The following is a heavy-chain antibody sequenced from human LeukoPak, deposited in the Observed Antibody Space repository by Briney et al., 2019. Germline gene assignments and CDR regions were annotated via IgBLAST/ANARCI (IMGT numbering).Heavy chain of an antibody. CDR2: INPRGGST. V-gene: IGHV1-46*01. CDR1: GYTFTSYY. J-gene: IGHJ5*02. D-gene: IGHD6-13*01. CDR3: ARDGVDFNSSSWYGSYSWFDP. Sequence: GASVKVSCKASGYTFTSYYMHWVRQAPGQGLEWMGIINPRGGSTSYAQKFQGRVTMTRDTSTSTVYMELSSLRSEDTAVYYCARDGVDFNSSSWYGSYSWFDPWGQGTLVTVSS.